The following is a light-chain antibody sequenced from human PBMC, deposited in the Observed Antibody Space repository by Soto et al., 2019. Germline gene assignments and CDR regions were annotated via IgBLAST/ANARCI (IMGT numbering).Light chain of an antibody. CDR2: GAS. Sequence: EIVLTQSPGTLSLSPGERATLFCRASQSVNSNSLAGYQQKPGQAPRLLIFGASSRATGIPDNFSGSGSGTDFSLTISRLEPEDFAVYYCQQYGSSLYTFGQGTKLEIK. J-gene: IGKJ2*01. V-gene: IGKV3-20*01. CDR1: QSVNSNS. CDR3: QQYGSSLYT.